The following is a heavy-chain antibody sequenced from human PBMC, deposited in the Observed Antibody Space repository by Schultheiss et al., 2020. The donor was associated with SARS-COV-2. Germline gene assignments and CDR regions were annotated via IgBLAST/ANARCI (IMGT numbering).Heavy chain of an antibody. CDR3: ARDLDPRIAAAGRRWFDP. D-gene: IGHD6-13*01. J-gene: IGHJ5*02. CDR2: INSDGSST. V-gene: IGHV3-74*01. CDR1: GFTFSSYA. Sequence: GESLKISCAASGFTFSSYAMSWVRQAPGKGLVWVSRINSDGSSTSYADSVKGRFTISRDNAKNSLYLQMNSLRAEDTAVYYCARDLDPRIAAAGRRWFDPWGQGTLVTVSS.